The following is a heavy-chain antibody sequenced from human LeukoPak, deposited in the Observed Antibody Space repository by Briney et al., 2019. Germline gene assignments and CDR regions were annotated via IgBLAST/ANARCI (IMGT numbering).Heavy chain of an antibody. CDR3: ARDNWYDYLADALDI. V-gene: IGHV3-48*01. Sequence: GGSLRLSCAASGFTFSSYSMNWVRQAPGKGLEWVSYISSSSSTIYYADSVKGRFTISRDSSKDTLYLQMNSLRAEDTAVYFCARDNWYDYLADALDIWGQGTMVTVSS. J-gene: IGHJ3*02. CDR1: GFTFSSYS. D-gene: IGHD1-20*01. CDR2: ISSSSSTI.